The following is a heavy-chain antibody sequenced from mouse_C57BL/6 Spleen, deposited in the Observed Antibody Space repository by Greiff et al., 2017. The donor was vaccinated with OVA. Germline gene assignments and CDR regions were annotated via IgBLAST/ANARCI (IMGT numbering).Heavy chain of an antibody. CDR3: ARDYYGSSYLDY. CDR1: GYTFTSYW. CDR2: IYPSDSET. J-gene: IGHJ2*01. D-gene: IGHD1-1*01. Sequence: QVQLQQPGAELVRPGSSVKLSCKASGYTFTSYWMDWVKQRPGQGLEWIGNIYPSDSETHYNQKFKDKATLTVDKSSSTAYMQLSSLTSEDSAVXDCARDYYGSSYLDYWGQGTTLTVSS. V-gene: IGHV1-61*01.